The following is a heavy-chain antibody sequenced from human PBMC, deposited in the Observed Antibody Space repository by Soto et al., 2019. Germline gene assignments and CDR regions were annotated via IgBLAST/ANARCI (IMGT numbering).Heavy chain of an antibody. CDR1: GFTFSSYA. CDR3: ARDSSYYLFDY. J-gene: IGHJ4*02. V-gene: IGHV3-30-3*01. Sequence: QVQLVESGGGVVQPGRSLRLSCAAFGFTFSSYAMHWVRQAPGKGLERVAVISYDGSNKYYADSVKGRFTISRDNSKNTLYLQMNSLRAEDTAVYYCARDSSYYLFDYWGQGTLVTFSS. CDR2: ISYDGSNK. D-gene: IGHD1-26*01.